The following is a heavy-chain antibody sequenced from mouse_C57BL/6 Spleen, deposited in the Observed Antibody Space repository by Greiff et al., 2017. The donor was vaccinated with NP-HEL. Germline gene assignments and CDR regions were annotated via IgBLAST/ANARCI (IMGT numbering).Heavy chain of an antibody. J-gene: IGHJ4*01. CDR1: GFTFSSYA. V-gene: IGHV5-9-1*02. D-gene: IGHD2-4*01. Sequence: EVKLVESGEGLVKPGGSLKLSCAASGFTFSSYAMSWVRQTPEKRLEWVAYISSGGDYIYYVDTVKGRFTISRDNARNTLYLQMSSLKSEDTAMYYCTFYDYDEGYAMDYWGQGTSVTVSS. CDR2: ISSGGDYI. CDR3: TFYDYDEGYAMDY.